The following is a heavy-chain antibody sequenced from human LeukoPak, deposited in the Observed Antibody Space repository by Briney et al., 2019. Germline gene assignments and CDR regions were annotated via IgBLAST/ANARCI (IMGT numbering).Heavy chain of an antibody. D-gene: IGHD6-19*01. CDR1: GFTFSSYE. CDR2: TSSSGYTR. V-gene: IGHV3-48*03. J-gene: IGHJ4*02. CDR3: ARVGQWLVNY. Sequence: PGGSLRLSCAASGFTFSSYEMNWVRQAPGKGLEWVSYTSSSGYTRYYADSVKGRFTISRDNAKNSLYLQMNSLRAEDTAVYYCARVGQWLVNYWGRGTLVTASS.